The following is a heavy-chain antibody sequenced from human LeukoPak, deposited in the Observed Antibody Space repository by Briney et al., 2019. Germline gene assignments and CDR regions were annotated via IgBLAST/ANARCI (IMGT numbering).Heavy chain of an antibody. V-gene: IGHV4-39*07. CDR3: ARDVDTATRG. CDR2: IYYSGST. J-gene: IGHJ4*02. CDR1: GGSISSYY. Sequence: PSETLSLTCTVSGGSISSYYWGWIRQPPGKGLEWIGSIYYSGSTYYNPSLKSRVTISVDTSKNQFSLKLSSVTAADTAVYYCARDVDTATRGWGQGTLVTVSS. D-gene: IGHD5-18*01.